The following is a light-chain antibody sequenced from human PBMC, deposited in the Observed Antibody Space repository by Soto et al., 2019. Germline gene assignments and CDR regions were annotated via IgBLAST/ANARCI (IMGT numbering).Light chain of an antibody. CDR2: GTS. J-gene: IGKJ1*01. Sequence: DIVLTQSPGTLSLSPGERATLSCRASQSVSSSYLAWYQQRPGQAPKLLIYGTSTRATGIPDRFSGSGSGTDFTLTISRLEPEDFAVYYCQQYGSSPRTFGLGTKVEIK. V-gene: IGKV3-20*01. CDR3: QQYGSSPRT. CDR1: QSVSSSY.